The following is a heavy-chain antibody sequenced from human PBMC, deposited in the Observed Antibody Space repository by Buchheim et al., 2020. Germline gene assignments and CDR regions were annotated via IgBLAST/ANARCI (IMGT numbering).Heavy chain of an antibody. D-gene: IGHD6-6*01. V-gene: IGHV3-74*01. J-gene: IGHJ6*02. Sequence: EVQLVESGGGLVQPGGSLRLSCAASGFTFSSYWMHWVRQAPGKGLVWVSRINSDGSRPSYADSVKGRFTISRDNAKNTLYVQMNSLRAEDTAVYYCAREQLDGVYYYGMDVWGQGTT. CDR1: GFTFSSYW. CDR3: AREQLDGVYYYGMDV. CDR2: INSDGSRP.